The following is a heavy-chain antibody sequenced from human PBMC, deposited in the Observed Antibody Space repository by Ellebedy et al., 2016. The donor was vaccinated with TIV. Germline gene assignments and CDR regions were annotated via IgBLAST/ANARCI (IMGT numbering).Heavy chain of an antibody. Sequence: GESLKISXAASGFTFSNYGMHWVRQAPGKGLEWVAVIWYDGNNKYYSDSMKGRLTISRDNSKNTLYMQLNSLRPEDTGVYYCAKIEMKELVLTYGVDVWGQGTTVTVSS. CDR1: GFTFSNYG. J-gene: IGHJ6*02. CDR2: IWYDGNNK. D-gene: IGHD4/OR15-4a*01. CDR3: AKIEMKELVLTYGVDV. V-gene: IGHV3-30*02.